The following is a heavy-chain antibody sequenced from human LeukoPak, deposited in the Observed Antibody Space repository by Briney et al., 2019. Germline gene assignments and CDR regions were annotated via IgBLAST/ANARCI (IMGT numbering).Heavy chain of an antibody. CDR1: GYTFTGYY. CDR2: INPSGGST. D-gene: IGHD5-12*01. V-gene: IGHV1-46*01. Sequence: ASVKVSCKASGYTFTGYYMHWVRQAPGQGLEWMGIINPSGGSTSYAQKFQGRVTMSRDTSTSTVYMELSSLRSEDTAVYYCASAAYSGYDWDYWGQGTLVTVSS. J-gene: IGHJ4*02. CDR3: ASAAYSGYDWDY.